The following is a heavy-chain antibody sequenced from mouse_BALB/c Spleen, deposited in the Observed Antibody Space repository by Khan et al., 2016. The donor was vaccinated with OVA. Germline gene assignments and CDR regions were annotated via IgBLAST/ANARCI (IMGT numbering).Heavy chain of an antibody. CDR2: IWSDGST. V-gene: IGHV2-6-1*01. D-gene: IGHD1-2*01. CDR1: GFSLTSFG. Sequence: QVQLKESGPGLVAPSQSLSITCTISGFSLTSFGVHWVRQPPGKGLEWLVVIWSDGSTTYNSALKSRLSISKDNSTSQVFLKMNGLQTDDTAMYYCARGYYGYVPYFDYWGQGTTLTVSS. CDR3: ARGYYGYVPYFDY. J-gene: IGHJ2*01.